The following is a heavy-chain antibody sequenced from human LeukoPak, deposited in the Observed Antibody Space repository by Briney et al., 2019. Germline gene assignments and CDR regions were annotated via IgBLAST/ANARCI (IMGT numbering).Heavy chain of an antibody. CDR1: GFTFDDYG. Sequence: PGRSLRLSCAASGFTFDDYGMHWVRQAPGKGLEWVSGISWNSGSTGYADSVKGRFTISRDNAKNSLYLQMNSRRAKDTALYYCAKDGGKDIVVVPAATWGIYYYYYMDVWGKGTTVTVSS. J-gene: IGHJ6*03. D-gene: IGHD2-2*01. V-gene: IGHV3-9*01. CDR2: ISWNSGST. CDR3: AKDGGKDIVVVPAATWGIYYYYYMDV.